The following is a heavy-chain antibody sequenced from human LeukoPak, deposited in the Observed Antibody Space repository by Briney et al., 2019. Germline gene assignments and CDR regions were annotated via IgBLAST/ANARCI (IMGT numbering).Heavy chain of an antibody. CDR1: GYTFASYG. D-gene: IGHD2-21*01. Sequence: ASVKVSCKASGYTFASYGISWVRQAPGQGLEWMGWISAYNGNTNYAQKLQGRVTMTTDTSTSTAYMELRSLRSDDTAVYYCARGGAIMGLVGINYYYYYMDVWGKGTTVTVSS. V-gene: IGHV1-18*01. CDR3: ARGGAIMGLVGINYYYYYMDV. J-gene: IGHJ6*03. CDR2: ISAYNGNT.